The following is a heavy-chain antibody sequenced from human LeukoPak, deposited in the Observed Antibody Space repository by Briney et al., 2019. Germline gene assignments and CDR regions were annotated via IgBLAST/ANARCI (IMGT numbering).Heavy chain of an antibody. J-gene: IGHJ4*02. D-gene: IGHD2-15*01. CDR1: GFTFCSYG. CDR2: IRYDGSNK. CDR3: AKDLGYCSGGSCYSSDYFDY. V-gene: IGHV3-30*02. Sequence: GGSLRLSXAASGFTFCSYGMHWVRQAPGKGLEWVAFIRYDGSNKYYADSVKGRFTISRDNSKNTLYLQMNSLRAEDTAVYYCAKDLGYCSGGSCYSSDYFDYWGQGTLVTVSS.